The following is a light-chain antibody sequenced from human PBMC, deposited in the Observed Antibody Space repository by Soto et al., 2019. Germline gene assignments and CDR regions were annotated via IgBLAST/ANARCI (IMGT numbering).Light chain of an antibody. CDR3: QSYDSSLSGPSYV. V-gene: IGLV1-40*01. CDR1: SSNIGAGYD. Sequence: QLVLTQPPSVSGAPGQRVTISCTGSSSNIGAGYDVHWYQQLPGTAPKLLIYGNSNRPSGVPDRFSGSKSGASAFLAITGLQAEDEADYYCQSYDSSLSGPSYVFGTGTKLTVL. CDR2: GNS. J-gene: IGLJ1*01.